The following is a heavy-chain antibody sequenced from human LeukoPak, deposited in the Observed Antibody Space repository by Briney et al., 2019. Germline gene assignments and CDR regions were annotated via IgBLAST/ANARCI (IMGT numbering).Heavy chain of an antibody. V-gene: IGHV3-7*01. CDR2: INLDGSER. D-gene: IGHD6-13*01. J-gene: IGHJ4*02. CDR3: GRVIAGAIDY. Sequence: GGSLRLSCAASGFTFSGHSMTWVRQAPGKGLEGVANINLDGSERFYVDFVKGRFTISRDNADNSMYLQMNSLRAEDTAVYYCGRVIAGAIDYWGPGTLVIVSS. CDR1: GFTFSGHS.